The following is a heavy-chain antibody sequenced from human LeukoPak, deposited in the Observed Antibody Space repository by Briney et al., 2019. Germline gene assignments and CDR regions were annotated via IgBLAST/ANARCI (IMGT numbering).Heavy chain of an antibody. CDR2: IIPILGIA. J-gene: IGHJ5*02. D-gene: IGHD2-2*01. CDR3: ARESVPAAIFTAYWFDP. Sequence: SVKVSCKASGGTFISYTISWVRQAPGQGLEGMGRIIPILGIANYAQKFQGRVTITADKSTSTAYMELSSLRSEDPAVYYCARESVPAAIFTAYWFDPWGQGTLVTVSS. V-gene: IGHV1-69*04. CDR1: GGTFISYT.